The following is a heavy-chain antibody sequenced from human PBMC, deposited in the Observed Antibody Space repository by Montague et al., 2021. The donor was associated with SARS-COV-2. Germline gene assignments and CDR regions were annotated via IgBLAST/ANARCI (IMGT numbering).Heavy chain of an antibody. CDR3: ARAQNICFIAHCVNYFDL. V-gene: IGHV4-59*01. Sequence: SETLSLTCAVSGGSTSNYYWTWIRRSPGKGLQWIGYITHTGSTTINPSLKSRVSMTLYTSKNHFSLRMSALAAAATAGYYCARAQNICFIAHCVNYFDLWGQGALVTVSS. D-gene: IGHD2-15*01. CDR1: GGSTSNYY. CDR2: ITHTGST. J-gene: IGHJ4*02.